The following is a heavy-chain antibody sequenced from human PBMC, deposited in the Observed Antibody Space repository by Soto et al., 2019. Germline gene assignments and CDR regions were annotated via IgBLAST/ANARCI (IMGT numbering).Heavy chain of an antibody. Sequence: EVQLVQSGAEVKKHGESLRISCNGSGYSFTSYWISWVRQMPGKGLEWMGRIDPSDSYTNYSPSFQSHLTFSADKSISTANLQWSSLKASATALYYCARHAGCRYNWFDPWGQATLVTVSS. CDR3: ARHAGCRYNWFDP. V-gene: IGHV5-10-1*01. J-gene: IGHJ5*02. CDR1: GYSFTSYW. CDR2: IDPSDSYT.